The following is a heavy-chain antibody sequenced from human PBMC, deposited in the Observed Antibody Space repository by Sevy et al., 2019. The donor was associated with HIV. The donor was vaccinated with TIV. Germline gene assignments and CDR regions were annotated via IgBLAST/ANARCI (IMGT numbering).Heavy chain of an antibody. CDR3: VKDLGGIETLDYYSYYGMDV. D-gene: IGHD3-16*01. Sequence: GGSLRLSCVAPGFRFDDYAMHWVRQVPGKSPEWVSGISWNSNKIGYADPVKGRFTISRDSARNSVYLQMSSLRPEDTALYYCVKDLGGIETLDYYSYYGMDVWGQGTTVTVSS. CDR1: GFRFDDYA. CDR2: ISWNSNKI. J-gene: IGHJ6*02. V-gene: IGHV3-9*01.